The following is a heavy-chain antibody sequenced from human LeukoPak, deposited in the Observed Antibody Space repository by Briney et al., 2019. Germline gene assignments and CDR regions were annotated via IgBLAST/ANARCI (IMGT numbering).Heavy chain of an antibody. D-gene: IGHD6-13*01. CDR2: IKSDGSWT. CDR3: ARDGGPSSSWYYFDY. Sequence: GGSLRLSCAASGFTFSGYWMNWVRQAPGKGLVWVSTIKSDGSWTTYADSVKGRFTISRDNAKNSLYLQMNSLRAEDTAVYYCARDGGPSSSWYYFDYWGQGTLVTVSS. V-gene: IGHV3-74*01. J-gene: IGHJ4*02. CDR1: GFTFSGYW.